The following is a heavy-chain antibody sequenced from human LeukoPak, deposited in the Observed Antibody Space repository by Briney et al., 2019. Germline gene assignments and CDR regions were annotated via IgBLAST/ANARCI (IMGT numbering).Heavy chain of an antibody. CDR2: ISTYKANT. V-gene: IGHV1-18*01. CDR3: ARDAPRHHRPAFYYYCGLDV. D-gene: IGHD1-14*01. J-gene: IGHJ6*02. Sequence: ASVKVSCKASAYNFTSYGISWVRRAPGEGLEWMGWISTYKANTKYAQKLQGRVTMTTDTSTSTAYMELRSLRSDDTAVYYCARDAPRHHRPAFYYYCGLDVWGQGTTVTVSS. CDR1: AYNFTSYG.